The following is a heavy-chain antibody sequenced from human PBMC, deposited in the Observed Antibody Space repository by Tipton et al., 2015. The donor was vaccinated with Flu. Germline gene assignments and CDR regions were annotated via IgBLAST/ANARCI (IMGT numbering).Heavy chain of an antibody. CDR3: ARGAGPTKDKDWYFDL. CDR2: INSDGSST. J-gene: IGHJ2*01. Sequence: SLRLSCAASGFTFSSYWMHWVRQAPGKGLVWVSRINSDGSSTSYADSVKGRFTISRDNAKNTLYLQMNSLRAEDTAVYYCARGAGPTKDKDWYFDLWGRGILVTVSS. CDR1: GFTFSSYW. D-gene: IGHD1-26*01. V-gene: IGHV3-74*01.